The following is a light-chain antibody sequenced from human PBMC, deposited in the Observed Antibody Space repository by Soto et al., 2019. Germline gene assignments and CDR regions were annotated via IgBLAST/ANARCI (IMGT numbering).Light chain of an antibody. CDR2: SNN. J-gene: IGLJ3*02. CDR1: SSNIGSNT. CDR3: AAWDDSLNRV. V-gene: IGLV1-44*01. Sequence: QSVLPQPPSASGTPGQRVTISCSGSSSNIGSNTVNWYQQLPGTAPKLLIYSNNQRPSGVPDRFSGSKSGTSASLAISGLQSEDEADYYCAAWDDSLNRVFGGGTQLTVL.